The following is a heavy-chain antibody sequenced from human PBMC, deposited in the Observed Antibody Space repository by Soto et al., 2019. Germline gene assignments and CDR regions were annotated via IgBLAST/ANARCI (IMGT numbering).Heavy chain of an antibody. CDR1: GGSISSGGYY. CDR3: ARGRKYYYDSSGYKTPDAFDI. Sequence: PSETLSLTCTVSGGSISSGGYYWSWILHHPGKGLEWIGYIYYSGSAYYNPSLKSRVTISVDTSKNQFSLKLSSVTAADTAVYYCARGRKYYYDSSGYKTPDAFDIWGNGKLVSV. J-gene: IGHJ3*02. V-gene: IGHV4-31*02. D-gene: IGHD3-22*01. CDR2: IYYSGSA.